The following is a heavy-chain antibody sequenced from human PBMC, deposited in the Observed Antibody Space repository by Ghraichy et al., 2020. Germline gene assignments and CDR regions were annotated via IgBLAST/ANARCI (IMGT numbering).Heavy chain of an antibody. Sequence: GGSLILSCAASGFTLSSYWMHWVRQAPGKGLVWVARISTDDSGTDYADSVEGRFIISRDNVRNTLSLQMNSLRAEDTAIYYCVRGARNWVGVDYWGQGTLVTVSS. J-gene: IGHJ4*02. CDR1: GFTLSSYW. CDR3: VRGARNWVGVDY. CDR2: ISTDDSGT. D-gene: IGHD7-27*01. V-gene: IGHV3-74*01.